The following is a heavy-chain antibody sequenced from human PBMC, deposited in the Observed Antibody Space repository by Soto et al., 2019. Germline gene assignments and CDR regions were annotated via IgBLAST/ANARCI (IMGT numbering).Heavy chain of an antibody. J-gene: IGHJ4*02. D-gene: IGHD5-18*01. CDR1: GGTFSSYA. CDR2: IIPIFGTA. Sequence: SVKVSCKASGGTFSSYAISWVRQAPGQGLEWMGGIIPIFGTANYAQKFQGRVTITADESTSTAYMELSSLRSEDTAVYYCARDSGVDDTAMVHLYYCAQLALVPVSS. CDR3: ARDSGVDDTAMVHLYY. V-gene: IGHV1-69*13.